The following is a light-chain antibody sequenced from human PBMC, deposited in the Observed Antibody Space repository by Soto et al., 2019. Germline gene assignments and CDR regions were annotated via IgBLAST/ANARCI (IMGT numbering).Light chain of an antibody. Sequence: DVVLTQNPLSLSVTPGQPASISCRSSQSLLHSDGKTYLYWFLQKPGQPPQLLIYEVSNRFSGVPDRFSGSGSGTDFTLKISSLQPADVATYYGKRTYNAPLTFGGGTKVDIK. J-gene: IGKJ4*01. CDR3: KRTYNAPLT. V-gene: IGKV2D-29*01. CDR1: QSLLHSDGKTY. CDR2: EVS.